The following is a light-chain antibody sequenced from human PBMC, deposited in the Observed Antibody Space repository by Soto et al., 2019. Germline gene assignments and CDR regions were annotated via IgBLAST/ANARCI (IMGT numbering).Light chain of an antibody. CDR1: QSVSSY. Sequence: EIVLTQSPATLSLSPGERVTLSCRASQSVSSYFAWYQQKPGLAPRLLIYDASTRAAGIPARFSGSGSGTDFTRPISGLEPDDFAVYYCQQRSDWPLTFGGGTKVEIK. CDR3: QQRSDWPLT. CDR2: DAS. J-gene: IGKJ4*01. V-gene: IGKV3-11*01.